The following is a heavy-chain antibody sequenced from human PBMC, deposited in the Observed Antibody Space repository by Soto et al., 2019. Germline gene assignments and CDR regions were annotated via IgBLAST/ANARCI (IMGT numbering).Heavy chain of an antibody. V-gene: IGHV4-38-2*02. CDR2: IYHSGTT. J-gene: IGHJ4*02. Sequence: SETLSLTCTVSGYSISNGYYWGWIRQSPEKGLEWIGTIYHSGTTYYNPSLKSRVIMSIDTSKNQFSLNLKSVTAADTAVYYCVRDRYSCGSEVAKWGQGTLVTVSS. CDR1: GYSISNGYY. D-gene: IGHD3-22*01. CDR3: VRDRYSCGSEVAK.